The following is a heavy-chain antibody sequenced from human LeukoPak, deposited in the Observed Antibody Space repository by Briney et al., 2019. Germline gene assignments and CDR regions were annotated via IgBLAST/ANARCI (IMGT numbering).Heavy chain of an antibody. D-gene: IGHD3-10*01. CDR2: IYYSGST. CDR3: ARLRFGEFSFYFDY. CDR1: GGSISSYY. Sequence: SETLSLTCTVSGGSISSYYWSWIRQPPGKGLEWLGYIYYSGSTNYNPSLKSRVTISVDTSKNQFSLKLSSVTAADTAVYYCARLRFGEFSFYFDYWGQGTLVTVSS. V-gene: IGHV4-59*01. J-gene: IGHJ4*02.